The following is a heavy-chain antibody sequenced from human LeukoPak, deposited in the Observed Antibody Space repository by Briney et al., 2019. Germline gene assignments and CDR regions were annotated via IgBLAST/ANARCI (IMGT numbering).Heavy chain of an antibody. CDR1: GYTFTSYY. V-gene: IGHV1-18*04. CDR2: ISAYNGNT. Sequence: ASVTVSCKASGYTFTSYYMHWVRQAPGQGLEWMGWISAYNGNTNYAQKLQGRVTMTTDTSTSTAYMELRSLRSDDTAVYYCARAPGAIAAAGPYFDYWGQGTLVTVSS. J-gene: IGHJ4*02. D-gene: IGHD6-13*01. CDR3: ARAPGAIAAAGPYFDY.